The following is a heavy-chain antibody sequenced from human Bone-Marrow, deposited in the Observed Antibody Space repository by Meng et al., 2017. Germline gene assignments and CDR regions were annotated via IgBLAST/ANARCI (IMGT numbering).Heavy chain of an antibody. V-gene: IGHV1-2*06. CDR3: ARIPLWFGEWEGGY. Sequence: ASVKVSCKPSGYNFPDYYIHWVRQAPGQGLEWMGRIDPKSGDTNYAQKFQGRVTMTRDTSISTAYMELSRLRSDDTAVYYCARIPLWFGEWEGGYWGQGTLVTVSS. CDR1: GYNFPDYY. CDR2: IDPKSGDT. J-gene: IGHJ4*02. D-gene: IGHD3-10*01.